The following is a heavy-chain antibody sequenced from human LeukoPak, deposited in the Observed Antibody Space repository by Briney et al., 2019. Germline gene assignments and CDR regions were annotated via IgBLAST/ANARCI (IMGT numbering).Heavy chain of an antibody. D-gene: IGHD5-24*01. J-gene: IGHJ4*02. Sequence: PGRSLRLSCAASGFSFSSYGMHWVRQAPGRGLELVAVISYDGSNKYYADSVKGRFTISKDNSKNTLYLQMNSLRAEDTAVYYCAKDRRDGYNLGGYFDYWGQGTLVSVSS. V-gene: IGHV3-30*18. CDR1: GFSFSSYG. CDR3: AKDRRDGYNLGGYFDY. CDR2: ISYDGSNK.